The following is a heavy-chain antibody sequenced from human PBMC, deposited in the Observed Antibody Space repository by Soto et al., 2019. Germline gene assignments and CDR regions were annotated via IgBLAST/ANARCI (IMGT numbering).Heavy chain of an antibody. CDR3: ARAGSYRYFDY. D-gene: IGHD3-10*01. J-gene: IGHJ4*02. V-gene: IGHV4-61*08. Sequence: QVQLQESGPGLVKPSETLSLTCSVSGGSVSSGGYYWSWIRQPPGKGLEWIGCIYYSWSTDYNPSLKSRVTMSLDKSKNEFSPKLNSVTAADTAVYFCARAGSYRYFDYWGQGTLVTVSS. CDR1: GGSVSSGGYY. CDR2: IYYSWST.